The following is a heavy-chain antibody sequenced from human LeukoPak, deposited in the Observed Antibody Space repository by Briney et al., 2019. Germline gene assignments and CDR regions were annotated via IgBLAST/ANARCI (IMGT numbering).Heavy chain of an antibody. CDR2: INPNSGGT. Sequence: ASVKVSCKASGYTFTGYYMHWVRQAPGQGLEWMGWINPNSGGTNYAQKFQGRVTMTRDTSISTAYMELSRLRSDDTAVYYCARDQNRMGVVAARLPVDYWGQGTLVTVSS. CDR3: ARDQNRMGVVAARLPVDY. J-gene: IGHJ4*02. D-gene: IGHD2-15*01. V-gene: IGHV1-2*02. CDR1: GYTFTGYY.